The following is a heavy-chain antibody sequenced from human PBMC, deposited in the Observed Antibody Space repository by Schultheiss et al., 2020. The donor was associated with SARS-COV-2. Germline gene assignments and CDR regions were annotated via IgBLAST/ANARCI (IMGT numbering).Heavy chain of an antibody. CDR2: MNPNSGNT. CDR3: AGEADRYNWNNYYDY. J-gene: IGHJ4*02. CDR1: GYTFTSYD. D-gene: IGHD1/OR15-1a*01. Sequence: ASVKVSCKASGYTFTSYDINWVRQATGQGLEWMGWMNPNSGNTGYAQKFQGWVTMTRDTSISTAYMELRSLTSDDTAMYYCAGEADRYNWNNYYDYWGQGTLVTVSS. V-gene: IGHV1-8*02.